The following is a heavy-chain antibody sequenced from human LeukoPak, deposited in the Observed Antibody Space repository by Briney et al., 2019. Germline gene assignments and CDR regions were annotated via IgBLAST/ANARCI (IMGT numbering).Heavy chain of an antibody. V-gene: IGHV3-30*18. J-gene: IGHJ6*03. Sequence: GGSLRLSCAASGFTFSSYGMHWVRQAPGKGLEWVAVISYDGSNKYYADSVKGRFTISRDNSKNTLYLQMNSLRAEDTAVYYCAKGKAVRSYYYYYYMDVWGKGTTVTVSS. D-gene: IGHD6-19*01. CDR1: GFTFSSYG. CDR2: ISYDGSNK. CDR3: AKGKAVRSYYYYYYMDV.